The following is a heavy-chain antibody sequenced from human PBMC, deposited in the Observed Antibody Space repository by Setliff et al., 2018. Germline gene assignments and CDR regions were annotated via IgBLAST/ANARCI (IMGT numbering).Heavy chain of an antibody. Sequence: GASVKVSCKASGYTFTGYHMHWVRQAPGQGLEWMGRINPNSGSTNFAQKFQGRVTMTRDTSISTAYMELSRLRSDDTAFYYCAREWDRYSAYDLTRNYWGQGTLVTVSS. D-gene: IGHD5-12*01. V-gene: IGHV1-2*06. CDR1: GYTFTGYH. CDR2: INPNSGST. J-gene: IGHJ4*02. CDR3: AREWDRYSAYDLTRNY.